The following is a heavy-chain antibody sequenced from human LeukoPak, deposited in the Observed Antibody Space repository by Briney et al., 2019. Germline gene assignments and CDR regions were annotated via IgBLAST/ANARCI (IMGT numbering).Heavy chain of an antibody. CDR1: GYTFTGYY. Sequence: GASVKVSCKASGYTFTGYYMHWVRQAPGQGLEWMGWINPNSGGKNYAQKFQGRVTMTRDTSISTAYMELSRLRSDDTAVYYCARDTWNDLHYFDYWGQGTLVTVSS. D-gene: IGHD1-1*01. J-gene: IGHJ4*02. CDR2: INPNSGGK. V-gene: IGHV1-2*02. CDR3: ARDTWNDLHYFDY.